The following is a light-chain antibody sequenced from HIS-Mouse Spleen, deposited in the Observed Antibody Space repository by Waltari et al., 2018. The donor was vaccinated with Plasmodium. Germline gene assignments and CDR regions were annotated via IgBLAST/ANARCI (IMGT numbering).Light chain of an antibody. CDR1: ALPKKY. V-gene: IGLV3-10*01. CDR2: EDS. Sequence: SYELTQPPSVSVSPGQTARITCSGDALPKKYAYWYQQKSGQAPVLGIYEDSKRPSGIPGRFSGSSSGTMATLTISGAQVEDEADYYCYSTDSSGNHRVFGGRTKLTVL. J-gene: IGLJ3*02. CDR3: YSTDSSGNHRV.